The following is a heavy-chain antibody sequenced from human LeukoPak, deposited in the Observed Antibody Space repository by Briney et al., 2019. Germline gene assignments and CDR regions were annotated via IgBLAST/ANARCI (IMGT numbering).Heavy chain of an antibody. V-gene: IGHV3-23*01. CDR1: GFTFSNYA. CDR2: INDNGSTR. CDR3: ARTAYYDSSGYTSLFFDY. Sequence: PGGSLRLSCGASGFTFSNYAMSWVRQAPGKGLERDSGINDNGSTRFYAPSVKGRFTSSRDNAKNSLYLQMNSLRAEDTAVYYCARTAYYDSSGYTSLFFDYWGQGTLVTVSS. J-gene: IGHJ4*02. D-gene: IGHD3-22*01.